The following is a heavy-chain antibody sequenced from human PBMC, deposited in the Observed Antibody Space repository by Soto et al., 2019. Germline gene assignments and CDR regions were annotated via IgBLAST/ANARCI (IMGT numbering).Heavy chain of an antibody. CDR1: GYIFTNSW. V-gene: IGHV5-51*01. D-gene: IGHD2-2*01. J-gene: IGHJ6*02. CDR3: ARLQAAMPAAAGMDV. CDR2: IYPGDSDT. Sequence: PGESLKISCKGSGYIFTNSWIGWVRQMPGKGLEWMGIIYPGDSDTRYSSSFQGQVTISADKSITTAYLQWSSLTASDTAMYYCARLQAAMPAAAGMDVWGQGTAVTVSS.